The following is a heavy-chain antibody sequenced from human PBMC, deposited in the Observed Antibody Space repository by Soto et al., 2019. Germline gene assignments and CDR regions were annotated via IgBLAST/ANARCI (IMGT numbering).Heavy chain of an antibody. D-gene: IGHD3-16*01. V-gene: IGHV4-61*01. J-gene: IGHJ3*02. Sequence: ETLSLTCTVSGGSVSSGSYYWSWIRQPPGKGLEWIGYIYYSGSTNYNPSLKSRVTISVDTSKNQFSLKLSSVTAADTAVYYCARDDNYGFGAFDIWGQGTMVTVSS. CDR1: GGSVSSGSYY. CDR3: ARDDNYGFGAFDI. CDR2: IYYSGST.